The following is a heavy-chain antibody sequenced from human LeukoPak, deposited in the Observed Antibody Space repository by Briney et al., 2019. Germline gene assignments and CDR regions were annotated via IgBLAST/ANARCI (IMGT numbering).Heavy chain of an antibody. Sequence: GRSLRLSCAASGFTFSSYGMHWVRQAPGKGLEWVAVISYDGSNKYYADSVKGRFTISRDNSKNTLYLQMNSLRAEDTAVYYCAKDQLRYFDSYAFDIWGQGTMVTVSS. D-gene: IGHD3-9*01. J-gene: IGHJ3*02. V-gene: IGHV3-30*18. CDR1: GFTFSSYG. CDR2: ISYDGSNK. CDR3: AKDQLRYFDSYAFDI.